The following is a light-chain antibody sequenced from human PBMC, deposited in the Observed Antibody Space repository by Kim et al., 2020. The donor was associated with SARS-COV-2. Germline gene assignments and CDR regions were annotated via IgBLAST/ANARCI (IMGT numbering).Light chain of an antibody. CDR3: CSYATSYTYV. J-gene: IGLJ1*01. CDR2: VVN. V-gene: IGLV2-23*02. Sequence: QSALTQPASVSGSPGQSLTISCTGTSSYVGNYNIVSWYHQHPGKAPKLIIYVVNKRPSGISNRFSGSKSGNTASLTISGHQAEDEADYYCCSYATSYTYVFGTGTKVTVL. CDR1: SSYVGNYNI.